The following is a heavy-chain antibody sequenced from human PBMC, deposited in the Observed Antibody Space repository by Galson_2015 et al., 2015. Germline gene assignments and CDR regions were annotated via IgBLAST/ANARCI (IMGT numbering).Heavy chain of an antibody. CDR1: GFTFDDYA. CDR3: AKDFDYDILTGYLDY. V-gene: IGHV3-9*01. J-gene: IGHJ4*02. D-gene: IGHD3-9*01. CDR2: ISWNSGSI. Sequence: SLRLSCAASGFTFDDYAMHWVRQPPGKGLEWVSGISWNSGSIGHADSVKGRFTISRDNAKNSLYLQMNSLGAEDTAFYYCAKDFDYDILTGYLDYWGQGPLVTVSS.